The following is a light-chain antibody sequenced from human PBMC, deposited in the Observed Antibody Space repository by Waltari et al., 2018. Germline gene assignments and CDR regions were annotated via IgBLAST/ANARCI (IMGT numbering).Light chain of an antibody. CDR1: QSVRNY. J-gene: IGKJ4*01. Sequence: EIVLTQSPDTLSLSPGERATLTCRGSQSVRNYLAWYQQKGGQAPRLLIYDASIRATGIPARFSGSGSGTDFTLTISSVEPEDSAVYYCQHRGNWPPSFGGGTKVVIK. CDR3: QHRGNWPPS. V-gene: IGKV3-11*01. CDR2: DAS.